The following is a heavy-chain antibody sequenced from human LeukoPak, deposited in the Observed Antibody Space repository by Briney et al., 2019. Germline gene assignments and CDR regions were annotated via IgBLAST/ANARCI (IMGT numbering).Heavy chain of an antibody. V-gene: IGHV1-2*04. Sequence: ASVKVSCKASGYTFTGYYMHWVRQAPGQGLEWMGWINPNSGGTNYAQKFQGWVTMTRDTSISTAYMELNRLRSDDTAVYYCARGYYVWGSYRVFDFDYWGQGTLVTVSS. J-gene: IGHJ4*02. CDR3: ARGYYVWGSYRVFDFDY. D-gene: IGHD3-16*02. CDR1: GYTFTGYY. CDR2: INPNSGGT.